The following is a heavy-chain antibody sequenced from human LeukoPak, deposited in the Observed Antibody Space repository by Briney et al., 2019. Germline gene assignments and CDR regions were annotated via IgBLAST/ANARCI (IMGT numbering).Heavy chain of an antibody. V-gene: IGHV3-30-3*01. CDR3: ARDREYYYDSSGYHFDY. J-gene: IGHJ4*02. Sequence: GGSLRLSCAASGFTLSSHAMSWVRQAPGKGLEWVAVISYDGSNKYYADSVKGRFTISRDNSKNTLYLQMNSLRAEDTAVYYCARDREYYYDSSGYHFDYWGQGTLVTVSS. D-gene: IGHD3-22*01. CDR1: GFTLSSHA. CDR2: ISYDGSNK.